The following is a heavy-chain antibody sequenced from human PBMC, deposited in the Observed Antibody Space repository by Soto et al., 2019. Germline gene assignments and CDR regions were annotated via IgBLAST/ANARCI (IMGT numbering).Heavy chain of an antibody. D-gene: IGHD4-4*01. CDR2: IYYSGST. J-gene: IGHJ6*03. Sequence: SETLSLTCTVSGGSISSGGYYWSWIRQHPGKGLEWIGYIYYSGSTYYNPSLKSRVTISVDTSKNQFSLKLSSVTAADTAVYYCARMTTVTYYYYYYYMDVWGKGTTVTVSS. CDR1: GGSISSGGYY. V-gene: IGHV4-31*03. CDR3: ARMTTVTYYYYYYYMDV.